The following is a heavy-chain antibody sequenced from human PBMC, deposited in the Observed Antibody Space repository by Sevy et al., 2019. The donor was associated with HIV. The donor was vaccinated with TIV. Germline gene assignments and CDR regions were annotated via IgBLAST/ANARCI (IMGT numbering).Heavy chain of an antibody. D-gene: IGHD3-3*01. CDR1: GYSISSGYY. CDR2: LYHRGST. V-gene: IGHV4-38-2*02. J-gene: IGHJ4*02. Sequence: SETLSLTCTVSGYSISSGYYWCWIRQPSGKGLEWIGSLYHRGSTYYNPSLQSRVTISVDTSKNQFSLKLSPVTAADTAVYFCARVARFLEWLFRDSTPPHYFDYWGQGTLVTVSS. CDR3: ARVARFLEWLFRDSTPPHYFDY.